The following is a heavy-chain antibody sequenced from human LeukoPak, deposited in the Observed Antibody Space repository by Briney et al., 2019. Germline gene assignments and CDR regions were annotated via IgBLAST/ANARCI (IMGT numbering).Heavy chain of an antibody. V-gene: IGHV3-66*01. Sequence: GGSLTLSRAASGFIVISHHIGGVRQAPAKGREGVSLIYNGYRTYYADSVKGRFTISRDNSKSTLYLQMNRLRAEDTAFYYCTRDSLRCSSTTCYREEYWGQGTLVTVSS. CDR2: IYNGYRT. CDR1: GFIVISHH. CDR3: TRDSLRCSSTTCYREEY. J-gene: IGHJ4*02. D-gene: IGHD2-2*01.